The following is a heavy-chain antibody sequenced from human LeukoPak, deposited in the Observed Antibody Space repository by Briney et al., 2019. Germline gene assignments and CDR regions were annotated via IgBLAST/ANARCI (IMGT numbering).Heavy chain of an antibody. CDR3: ARRLRGYSYGYGFDY. CDR2: IYPGDSDT. V-gene: IGHV5-51*01. Sequence: GEPLKICSKGSGYSFTNYWIGCVRQMRGKRLEWMGIIYPGDSDTRYSPSFQGQVTISADKTISTAYLQWSSLKASDTARYYCARRLRGYSYGYGFDYWGQGTLVTVSS. D-gene: IGHD5-18*01. CDR1: GYSFTNYW. J-gene: IGHJ4*02.